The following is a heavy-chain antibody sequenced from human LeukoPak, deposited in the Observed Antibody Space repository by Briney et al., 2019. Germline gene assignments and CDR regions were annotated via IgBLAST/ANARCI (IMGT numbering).Heavy chain of an antibody. Sequence: GGSLRLSCAASGFTFSSYTMHWVRQAPGKGLEWVAVISYDGSNKYYADSVKGRFTISRDNSKNTLYLQMNSLRAEDTAVYYCAKDSRGYNLYYYYYMDVWGKGTTVTVSS. CDR1: GFTFSSYT. CDR3: AKDSRGYNLYYYYYMDV. V-gene: IGHV3-30*04. J-gene: IGHJ6*03. D-gene: IGHD5-24*01. CDR2: ISYDGSNK.